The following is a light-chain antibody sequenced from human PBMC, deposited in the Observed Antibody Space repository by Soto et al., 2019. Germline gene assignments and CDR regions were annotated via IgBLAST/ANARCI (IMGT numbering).Light chain of an antibody. CDR1: QRVSSY. V-gene: IGKV3-11*01. Sequence: IVMTQSPATLSVSRRERATRSCRASQRVSSYLAWYQQKPGQAPRLLIYDASNRATGIPARFSGSGSGTDFTLTISSLEPEDFAVYYCQQRSNWITFGQGTRLEI. CDR2: DAS. CDR3: QQRSNWIT. J-gene: IGKJ5*01.